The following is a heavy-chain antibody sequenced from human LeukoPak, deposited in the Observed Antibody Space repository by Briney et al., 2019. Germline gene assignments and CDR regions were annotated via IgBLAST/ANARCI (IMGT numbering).Heavy chain of an antibody. J-gene: IGHJ4*02. CDR2: ISSSSYI. CDR1: GFTFSSYS. Sequence: PGGSLRLSCAASGFTFSSYSMNWVRQAPGKGLEWVSSISSSSYIYYADSVKGRFTISRDNAKNSLYLQMNSLRAEDTAVYYCARDAGYSSGWYDYWGQGTLVTVSS. V-gene: IGHV3-21*01. D-gene: IGHD6-19*01. CDR3: ARDAGYSSGWYDY.